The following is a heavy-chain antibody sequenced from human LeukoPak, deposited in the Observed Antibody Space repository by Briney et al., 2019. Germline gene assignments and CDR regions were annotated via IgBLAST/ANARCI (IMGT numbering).Heavy chain of an antibody. D-gene: IGHD3-22*01. V-gene: IGHV3-30*02. Sequence: GGSLRLSCAASGFTFSSYGMHWVRQAPGKGLEWVAFILYDGSNKYYADSVKGRFTISRDNSKNTLYLQMNSLRAEDTAVYYCARDRSSGYRNYYYGMDVWGRGTTVTVSS. CDR3: ARDRSSGYRNYYYGMDV. CDR2: ILYDGSNK. CDR1: GFTFSSYG. J-gene: IGHJ6*02.